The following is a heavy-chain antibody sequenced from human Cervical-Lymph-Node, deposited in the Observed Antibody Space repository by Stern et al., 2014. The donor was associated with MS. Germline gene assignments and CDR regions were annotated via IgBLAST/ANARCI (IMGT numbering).Heavy chain of an antibody. CDR3: APIDYPDRP. CDR1: GFTFSTHW. D-gene: IGHD3-22*01. V-gene: IGHV3-74*01. J-gene: IGHJ5*02. Sequence: EVQLVESGGGLIQPGGSLRLSCVASGFTFSTHWMHWVRQAPGKGLMWVSRMNPEGTTIDYADSVKGRFTISRDNAENTVYLQMNSLRAEDTAMYYCAPIDYPDRPWGQGTLVTVTS. CDR2: MNPEGTTI.